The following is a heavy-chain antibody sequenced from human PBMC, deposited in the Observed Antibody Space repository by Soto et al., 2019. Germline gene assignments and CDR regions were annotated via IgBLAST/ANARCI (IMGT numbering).Heavy chain of an antibody. D-gene: IGHD6-19*01. Sequence: QVQLVQSGAEVKKPGASVKVSCKASGYTFTSYNITWVRQAPGQGLEWMGWISAYNGNTNYAQKVQGRVTMTTDTSASTAYMDLRSLRSDCTAVYYCARGPIAVAGTNWFDPWGQGTLVTVSS. V-gene: IGHV1-18*04. J-gene: IGHJ5*02. CDR2: ISAYNGNT. CDR3: ARGPIAVAGTNWFDP. CDR1: GYTFTSYN.